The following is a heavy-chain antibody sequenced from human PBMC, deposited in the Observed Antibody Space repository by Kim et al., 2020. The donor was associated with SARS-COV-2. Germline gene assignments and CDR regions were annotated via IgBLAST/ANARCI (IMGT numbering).Heavy chain of an antibody. J-gene: IGHJ6*03. CDR1: GGSISSYY. D-gene: IGHD2-8*01. CDR2: IYYSGST. CDR3: ASTSRWVYANYYYYYMDV. Sequence: SETLSLTCTVSGGSISSYYWSWIRQPPGKGLEWIGYIYYSGSTNYNPSLKSRVTISVDTSKNQFSLKLSSVTAADTAVYYCASTSRWVYANYYYYYMDVWGKGTTVTVSS. V-gene: IGHV4-59*08.